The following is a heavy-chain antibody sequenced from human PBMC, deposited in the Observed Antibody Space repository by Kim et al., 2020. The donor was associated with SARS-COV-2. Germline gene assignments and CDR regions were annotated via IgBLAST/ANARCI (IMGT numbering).Heavy chain of an antibody. J-gene: IGHJ3*02. D-gene: IGHD2-21*01. CDR1: GFTFSSYG. V-gene: IGHV3-30*03. CDR3: EHGRVVSAKDDAFDI. CDR2: ISYDGSNK. Sequence: GGSLRLSCAASGFTFSSYGMHWVRQAPGKGLEWVAVISYDGSNKYYADSVKGRFTISRDNSKNTLYLQMNSLRAEDMAVYYCEHGRVVSAKDDAFDIWGQGTLVTVSS.